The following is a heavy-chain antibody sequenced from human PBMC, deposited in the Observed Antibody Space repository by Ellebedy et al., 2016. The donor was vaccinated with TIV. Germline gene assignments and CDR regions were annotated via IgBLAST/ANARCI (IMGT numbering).Heavy chain of an antibody. J-gene: IGHJ4*02. Sequence: SETLSLTXTVSRGSISSFYWSWIRQPPGKGLEWIGYIYYSGGTNYNPSLKSRVTISVDTSKNQFSLKLSSVTAADTAVYYCARHGRWLQFNAWGQGTLVTVSS. CDR2: IYYSGGT. CDR1: RGSISSFY. D-gene: IGHD5-24*01. V-gene: IGHV4-59*08. CDR3: ARHGRWLQFNA.